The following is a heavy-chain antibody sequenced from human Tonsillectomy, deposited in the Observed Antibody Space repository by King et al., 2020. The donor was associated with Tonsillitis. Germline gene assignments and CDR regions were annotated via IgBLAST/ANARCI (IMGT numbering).Heavy chain of an antibody. CDR3: AKRRRASSGYYSGFDP. CDR2: IRDDGNNK. V-gene: IGHV3-30*02. Sequence: VQLVESGGGVVQPGGSLRLSCAPSGFTFNDYDMSWIRQAPGKGLEWVAYIRDDGNNKYYADSVTGRFTISRDNSRNKLYLQMNGLRTGDTAVYYCAKRRRASSGYYSGFDPWGQGTLVTVSS. CDR1: GFTFNDYD. D-gene: IGHD3-22*01. J-gene: IGHJ5*02.